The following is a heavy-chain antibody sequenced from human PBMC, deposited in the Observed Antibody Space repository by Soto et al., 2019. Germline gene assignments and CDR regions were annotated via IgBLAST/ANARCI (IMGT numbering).Heavy chain of an antibody. CDR2: ITSNGGST. CDR1: GFTFRSYA. CDR3: VRDGPNPPGYYDSSGYLDY. Sequence: PGGSLRLSCSASGFTFRSYAMNWIRQAPGKGLEYVSAITSNGGSTYYADSVKGRFTISRDNSKNTLYLQMSSLRPEDTAVYYCVRDGPNPPGYYDSSGYLDYWGQGTLVTVSS. V-gene: IGHV3-64D*06. J-gene: IGHJ4*02. D-gene: IGHD3-22*01.